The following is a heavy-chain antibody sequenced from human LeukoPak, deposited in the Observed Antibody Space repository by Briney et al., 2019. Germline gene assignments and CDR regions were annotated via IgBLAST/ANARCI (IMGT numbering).Heavy chain of an antibody. CDR1: GGSFSGYY. Sequence: PSETLSLTCAVYGGSFSGYYWSWIRQPPGKGLEWIGEINHSGSTNYNPSLKSRVTISVDTSKNQFSLKLSSVTAADTAVYYCARHGRASYGYSRAFDTWGQGTMLTVSS. D-gene: IGHD5-18*01. CDR3: ARHGRASYGYSRAFDT. CDR2: INHSGST. J-gene: IGHJ3*02. V-gene: IGHV4-34*01.